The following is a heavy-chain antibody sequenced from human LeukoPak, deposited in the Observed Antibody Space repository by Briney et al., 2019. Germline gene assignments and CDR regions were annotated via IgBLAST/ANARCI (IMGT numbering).Heavy chain of an antibody. CDR1: GFTFSSYA. D-gene: IGHD4/OR15-4a*01. CDR2: ISGSDGGT. V-gene: IGHV3-23*01. CDR3: AKDSSPDDYISSFEI. J-gene: IGHJ3*02. Sequence: GGSLRLSCAASGFTFSSYAMSWVRQAPGKGLEWVSVISGSDGGTYYADSVKGRFSISRDNSKNTLYLQMNSLRADDTAAYYCAKDSSPDDYISSFEIWGQGSMVTVSS.